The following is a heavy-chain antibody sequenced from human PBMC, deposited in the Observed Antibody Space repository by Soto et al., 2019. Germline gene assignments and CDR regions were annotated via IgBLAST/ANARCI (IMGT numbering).Heavy chain of an antibody. CDR2: MNPNSGNT. V-gene: IGHV1-8*01. CDR1: RGTFTSYD. CDR3: AREVARGMDV. J-gene: IGHJ6*02. D-gene: IGHD2-21*01. Sequence: ASVKVSCKAPRGTFTSYDINWVRQATGQGLEWMGWMNPNSGNTAYAQKFQGRVTMTRNTSISTAYMELSSLRSEDTAVYYCAREVARGMDVWGQGTTVTVSS.